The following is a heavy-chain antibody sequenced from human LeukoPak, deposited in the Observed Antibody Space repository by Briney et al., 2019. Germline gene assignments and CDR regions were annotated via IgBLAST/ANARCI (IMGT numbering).Heavy chain of an antibody. V-gene: IGHV4-39*01. CDR1: GGSISSSSYY. J-gene: IGHJ4*02. D-gene: IGHD4-17*01. Sequence: SETLSLTCTVSGGSISSSSYYWGWIRQPPGKGLEWIGSIYYSGSTYYNPSLKSRVTISVDTSKNQFSLKLRSVTAADTAVYYCARSRYADYVGPFDYWGQGTLVTVSS. CDR2: IYYSGST. CDR3: ARSRYADYVGPFDY.